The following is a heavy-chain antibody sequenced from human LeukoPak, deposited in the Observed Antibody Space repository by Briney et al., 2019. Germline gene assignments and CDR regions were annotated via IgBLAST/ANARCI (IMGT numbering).Heavy chain of an antibody. D-gene: IGHD3-22*01. Sequence: GGSLRLFCAASGFTFSSYAMSWVRQAPGKGLEWVSAISGSGGSTYYADSVKGRFTISRDNSKNTLYLQMNSLRAEDTAVYYCAKGAQRNYYDSSGSPFDYWGQGTLVTVSS. CDR1: GFTFSSYA. CDR2: ISGSGGST. V-gene: IGHV3-23*01. J-gene: IGHJ4*02. CDR3: AKGAQRNYYDSSGSPFDY.